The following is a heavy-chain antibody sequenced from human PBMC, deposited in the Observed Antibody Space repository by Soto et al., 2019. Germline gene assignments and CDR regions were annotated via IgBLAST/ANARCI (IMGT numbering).Heavy chain of an antibody. J-gene: IGHJ6*03. CDR3: ARTVTTTPDIYYYYYMDV. D-gene: IGHD4-17*01. CDR1: GYTFTSYG. CDR2: ISAYNGNT. Sequence: GASVKVSCKASGYTFTSYGISWVRPAPGQGLEWMGWISAYNGNTNYAQKLQGRVTMTTDTSTSTAYMELRSLRSDDTAVYYCARTVTTTPDIYYYYYMDVWGKGTTVTVSS. V-gene: IGHV1-18*01.